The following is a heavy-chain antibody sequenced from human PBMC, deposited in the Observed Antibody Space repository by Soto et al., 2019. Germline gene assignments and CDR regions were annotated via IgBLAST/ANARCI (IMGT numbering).Heavy chain of an antibody. Sequence: PGGSLRLSCAASGFTFITYSMNGVRQAPGKGLEWVSSISPASNYIYYADSLKGRFTTSRDNAKNSLYLQMNSLRAEDTAVYYCAREGAGTDYWGQGT. CDR3: AREGAGTDY. CDR2: ISPASNYI. J-gene: IGHJ4*02. V-gene: IGHV3-21*04. CDR1: GFTFITYS. D-gene: IGHD6-19*01.